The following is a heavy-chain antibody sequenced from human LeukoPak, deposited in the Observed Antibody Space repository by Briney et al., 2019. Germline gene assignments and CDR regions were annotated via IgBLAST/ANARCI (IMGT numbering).Heavy chain of an antibody. V-gene: IGHV4-59*01. J-gene: IGHJ4*02. CDR1: GDSIGSFY. D-gene: IGHD2-15*01. CDR2: IYYSGNT. CDR3: ARPARYCSGGSCWDS. Sequence: SETLSLTCTVSGDSIGSFYWSWIRQPPGKGLEWIGNIYYSGNTNYNPSLKSRVTISVDTSENQFSLKLTSVTAVDTAIYYCARPARYCSGGSCWDSWGQGTLVTVSS.